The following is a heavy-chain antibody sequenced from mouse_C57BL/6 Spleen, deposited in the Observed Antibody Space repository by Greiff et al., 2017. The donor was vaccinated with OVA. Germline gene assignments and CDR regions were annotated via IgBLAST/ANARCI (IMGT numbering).Heavy chain of an antibody. D-gene: IGHD2-1*01. Sequence: VKLVESGAELVRPGASVTLSCKASGYTFTDYEMHWVKQTPVHGLEWIGAIDPETGGTAYNQKFKGKAILTADKSSSTAYMELRSLTSEDSAVYYCTRFCNYVGYAMDYWGQGTSVTVSS. CDR1: GYTFTDYE. V-gene: IGHV1-15*01. CDR2: IDPETGGT. CDR3: TRFCNYVGYAMDY. J-gene: IGHJ4*01.